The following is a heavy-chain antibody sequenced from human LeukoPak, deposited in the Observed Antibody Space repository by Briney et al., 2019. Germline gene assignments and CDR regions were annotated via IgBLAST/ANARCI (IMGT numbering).Heavy chain of an antibody. J-gene: IGHJ6*03. CDR3: ARVSGRYYYQMDV. Sequence: GGSLRLSCAASGFTFGDYLMTRVRQAPGKGLEWVAIINQDGTEKYYVDSAKGRFTISRDNDKNSLYLQMNSLRAEDTAVYYCARVSGRYYYQMDVWGKGTTVTVSS. CDR2: INQDGTEK. CDR1: GFTFGDYL. V-gene: IGHV3-7*01.